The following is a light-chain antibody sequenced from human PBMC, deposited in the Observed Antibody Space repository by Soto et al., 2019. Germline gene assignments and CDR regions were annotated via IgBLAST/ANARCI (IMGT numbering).Light chain of an antibody. CDR1: SSDVGDYNF. CDR2: EVS. CDR3: SSYTSSSTVV. V-gene: IGLV2-14*01. J-gene: IGLJ2*01. Sequence: QSALTQPASVSGSPGQSITISCTGTSSDVGDYNFVSWYQQHPGEAPKLIIYEVSNRPSGVSNRFSGSKSGNTASLTISGLQAEDEADYYCSSYTSSSTVVFGGGTKLTVL.